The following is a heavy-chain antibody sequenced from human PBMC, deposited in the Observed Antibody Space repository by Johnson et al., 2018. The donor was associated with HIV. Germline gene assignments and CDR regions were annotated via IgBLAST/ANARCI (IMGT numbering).Heavy chain of an antibody. CDR3: ARAPNEYYDFCSGFSSNFFDI. V-gene: IGHV3-23*01. Sequence: EVQLLESGGGLVQPGGSLRLSCAASGFTFSSYAMSWVRQAPGKGLEWVSAISGSGGSTYYADSVKGRFTISRDNSKNTLYLQMNSLRAEDTAVYYLARAPNEYYDFCSGFSSNFFDIWGQGTMVTVSS. D-gene: IGHD3-3*01. CDR1: GFTFSSYA. CDR2: ISGSGGST. J-gene: IGHJ3*02.